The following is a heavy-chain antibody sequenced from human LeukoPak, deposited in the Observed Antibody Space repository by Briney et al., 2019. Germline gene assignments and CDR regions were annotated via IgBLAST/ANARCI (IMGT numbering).Heavy chain of an antibody. CDR3: ARAVDYDSTGYAFDI. J-gene: IGHJ3*02. V-gene: IGHV3-30*02. D-gene: IGHD3-22*01. CDR1: AFTFSSYG. Sequence: PGGSLRLSCAASAFTFSSYGMHWVRQAPGKGLEWVAFIRYDGSNKYYADSVKGRFTVSRDNSRNTRYLQMNSLRAEDTALYYCARAVDYDSTGYAFDIWGQGTMVTVSS. CDR2: IRYDGSNK.